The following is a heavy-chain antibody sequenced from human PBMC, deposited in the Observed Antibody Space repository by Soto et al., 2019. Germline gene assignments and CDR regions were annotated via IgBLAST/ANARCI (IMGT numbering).Heavy chain of an antibody. CDR3: ARDQRDLWYYYDILTGYYSYYFDY. J-gene: IGHJ4*02. V-gene: IGHV3-30-3*01. CDR1: GFTFSSYA. D-gene: IGHD3-9*01. Sequence: GGSLRLSCAASGFTFSSYAMHWVRQAPGKGLEWVAVISYDGSNKYYADSVKGRFTISRDNSKNTLYLQMNSLRAEDTAVYYCARDQRDLWYYYDILTGYYSYYFDYWGQGTLVTVSS. CDR2: ISYDGSNK.